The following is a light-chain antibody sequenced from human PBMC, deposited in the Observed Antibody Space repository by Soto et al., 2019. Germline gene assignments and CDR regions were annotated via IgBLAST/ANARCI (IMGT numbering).Light chain of an antibody. Sequence: QSALTQPRSVSGSPGQSVTISCTGTSNDVGGHNYVSWYQQHPDKAPKLIIFDVTKRPSGVPDRFSASKSGSTASLTISGLQAEDESDYYSCSYAGGYTWVFGGGTKVTVL. V-gene: IGLV2-11*01. CDR2: DVT. CDR1: SNDVGGHNY. J-gene: IGLJ3*02. CDR3: CSYAGGYTWV.